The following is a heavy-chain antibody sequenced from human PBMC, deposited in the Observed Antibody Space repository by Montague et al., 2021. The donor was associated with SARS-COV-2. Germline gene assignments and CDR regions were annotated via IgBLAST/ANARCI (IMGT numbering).Heavy chain of an antibody. CDR3: ARHSVTYYDSSGYPFDY. CDR1: GGSISSSSYY. D-gene: IGHD3-22*01. V-gene: IGHV4-39*01. Sequence: SETLSLTCTVSGGSISSSSYYWGWKRQPKGKGLVWIRSNNYSRSTYYNPSLQSRVTIAADKSKNQLSLKLGSVTAADTAVYYCARHSVTYYDSSGYPFDYWGQGTLVTVSS. CDR2: NNYSRST. J-gene: IGHJ4*02.